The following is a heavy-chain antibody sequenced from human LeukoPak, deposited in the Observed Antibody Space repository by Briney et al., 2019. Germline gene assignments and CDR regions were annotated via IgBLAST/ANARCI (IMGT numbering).Heavy chain of an antibody. CDR1: GGSINDDGYY. J-gene: IGHJ4*02. Sequence: SETLSLTCTVSGGSINDDGYYWSWIRQLPGKGLEWIGHIYYGGTTEHNPSLESRITISVEKSKTQFTLKLNSVTAADTAVYYCTRGGATVTDYWGQGTLVTVSS. CDR3: TRGGATVTDY. D-gene: IGHD4-17*01. V-gene: IGHV4-31*03. CDR2: IYYGGTT.